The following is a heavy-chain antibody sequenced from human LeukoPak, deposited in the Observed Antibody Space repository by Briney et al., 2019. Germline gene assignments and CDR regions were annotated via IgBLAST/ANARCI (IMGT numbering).Heavy chain of an antibody. CDR3: VRGGYCSSTICYWYNAFDM. V-gene: IGHV3-48*03. J-gene: IGHJ3*02. CDR1: GFTFSSYE. CDR2: IATGGSAI. Sequence: GGSLRLSCAASGFTFSSYEMSWVRQAPGKGLEWVSYIATGGSAIYYADSVKGRFTISRDNAKNSLYLLMNSLRAEDMAVYYCVRGGYCSSTICYWYNAFDMWGQGTMVTVSS. D-gene: IGHD2-2*01.